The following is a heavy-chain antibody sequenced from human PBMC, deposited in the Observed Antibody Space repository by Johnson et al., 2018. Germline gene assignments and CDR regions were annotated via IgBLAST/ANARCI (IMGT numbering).Heavy chain of an antibody. CDR3: ARDKGNFFDSSGIFVN. CDR1: GFTFRNSA. D-gene: IGHD3-22*01. J-gene: IGHJ4*02. CDR2: ISYDGSKK. V-gene: IGHV3-30*03. Sequence: VQLVESGGGVVQPGNSLRLSCAASGFTFRNSAMHWVRQAPGKGLEWVALISYDGSKKFYGDSVKGRFTIARDNFKNTVFVQMNSLRPDDTAVYYCARDKGNFFDSSGIFVNWGQGTLVTVCS.